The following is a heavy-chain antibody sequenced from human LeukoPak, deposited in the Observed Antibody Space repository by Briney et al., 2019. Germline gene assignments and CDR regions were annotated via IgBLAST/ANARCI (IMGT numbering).Heavy chain of an antibody. V-gene: IGHV3-15*01. CDR3: TTGKITFGGVKRY. Sequence: GGSLRLSCAASGFSFSNAWMSWVRQAPGKGLEWVGRIKSKTDGGTTDYAAPVKGRFTISRDDSKNTLYLQMNSLKTEDTAVYYCTTGKITFGGVKRYWGQGTLVTVSS. CDR2: IKSKTDGGTT. CDR1: GFSFSNAW. D-gene: IGHD3-16*01. J-gene: IGHJ4*02.